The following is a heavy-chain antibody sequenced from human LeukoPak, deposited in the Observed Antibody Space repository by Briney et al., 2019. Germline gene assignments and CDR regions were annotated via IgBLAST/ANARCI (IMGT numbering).Heavy chain of an antibody. D-gene: IGHD2/OR15-2a*01. Sequence: ASVRVSCKASGYTFTSYGISWVRQAPGQGLEWMGWISTHNGDTNYAQKFQGRVIMTTDTSMSTAYVEMRSLRSDDTAVYYCARDTTTFDPWGQGTLVTVSS. CDR2: ISTHNGDT. CDR3: ARDTTTFDP. CDR1: GYTFTSYG. J-gene: IGHJ5*02. V-gene: IGHV1-18*01.